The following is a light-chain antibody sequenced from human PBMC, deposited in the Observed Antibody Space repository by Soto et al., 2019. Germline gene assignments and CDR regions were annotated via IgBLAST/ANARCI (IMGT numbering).Light chain of an antibody. CDR1: QSISSK. J-gene: IGKJ1*01. V-gene: IGKV3-15*01. CDR2: GAS. CDR3: QQRSNWPRT. Sequence: EIVMTQSPATLSVSPGERATLSCRASQSISSKLAWYQQKPGQAPRLLIYGASTRATGIPARFSGSGSGTDFTLIISSLEPEDFAVYYCQQRSNWPRTFGQGAKV.